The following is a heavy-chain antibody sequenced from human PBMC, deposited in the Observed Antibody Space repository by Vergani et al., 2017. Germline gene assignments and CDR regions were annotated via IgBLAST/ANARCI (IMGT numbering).Heavy chain of an antibody. V-gene: IGHV2-26*01. CDR3: ARIPTCGDNGEFDY. CDR1: GFSLSNARMG. Sequence: QVTLKESGPVLVKPTETLTLTCTVSGFSLSNARMGVSWIRQPPGKALDWLAHIFSNDEKSYSTSLKSRLTISKDTSKSQVVLTMTNMDPVDTATYYCARIPTCGDNGEFDYWGQGTLVTVSS. CDR2: IFSNDEK. J-gene: IGHJ4*02. D-gene: IGHD4-17*01.